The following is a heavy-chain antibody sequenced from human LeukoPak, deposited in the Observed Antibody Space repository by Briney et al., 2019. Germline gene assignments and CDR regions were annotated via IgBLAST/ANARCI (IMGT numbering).Heavy chain of an antibody. J-gene: IGHJ4*02. D-gene: IGHD2-2*01. CDR3: ATDRSSNSPASDFDY. Sequence: ASVKVSCKVSGYTLTELSMHWVRQAPGKGLEWMGGFDPEDGETIYAQKFQGRVTMTEDTSTDTAYMELSSLRSEDTAVYYCATDRSSNSPASDFDYWGQGTLVTVSS. CDR2: FDPEDGET. CDR1: GYTLTELS. V-gene: IGHV1-24*01.